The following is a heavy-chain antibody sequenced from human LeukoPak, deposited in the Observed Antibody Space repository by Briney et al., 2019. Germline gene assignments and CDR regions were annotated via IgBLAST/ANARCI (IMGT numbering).Heavy chain of an antibody. V-gene: IGHV4-30-2*01. CDR3: ARDSEVQWLRYLDY. Sequence: SQTLSLTCTVSGGSISSEGYYWSWIRQPPGKGLEWIGYIFHTGSTSYNPSLQSRLTISLDRSRKQFSLKLTSVTAADAAMYYCARDSEVQWLRYLDYWGQGTLVTVSS. CDR1: GGSISSEGYY. J-gene: IGHJ4*02. CDR2: IFHTGST. D-gene: IGHD6-19*01.